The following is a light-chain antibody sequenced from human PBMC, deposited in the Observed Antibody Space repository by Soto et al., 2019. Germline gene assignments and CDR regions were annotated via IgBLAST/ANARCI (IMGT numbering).Light chain of an antibody. V-gene: IGLV2-23*02. J-gene: IGLJ1*01. CDR2: EVT. CDR1: NSDVGSYNL. CDR3: FSYAGDSVYV. Sequence: QSALTQPASVSGSPRQSITISCTGTNSDVGSYNLVSWFQQHPGKAPKLVIYEVTKRPSGVSDRFSGSKSGNTASPTISGLQAEDEADYYCFSYAGDSVYVFGTGTKVTVL.